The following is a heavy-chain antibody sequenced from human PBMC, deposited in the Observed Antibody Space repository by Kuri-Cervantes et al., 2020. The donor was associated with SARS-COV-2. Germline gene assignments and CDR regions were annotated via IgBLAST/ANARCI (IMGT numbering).Heavy chain of an antibody. CDR2: IYSGGST. CDR3: TTVLVFGWFDP. V-gene: IGHV3-66*01. J-gene: IGHJ5*02. Sequence: GGSLRLSCAASGFTVSSNYMSWVRQAPGKGLEWVSVIYSGGSTYYADSVKGRFTISRDDSKNTLYLQMNSLKTEDTAVYYCTTVLVFGWFDPWGQGTLVTVSS. D-gene: IGHD3-16*01. CDR1: GFTVSSNY.